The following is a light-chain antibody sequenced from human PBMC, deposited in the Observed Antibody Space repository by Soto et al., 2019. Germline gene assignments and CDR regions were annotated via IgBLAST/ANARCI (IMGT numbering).Light chain of an antibody. CDR3: QQYGMSRT. CDR2: GAS. Sequence: EIVLTQSPGTLSLSPGEGATLSCRASQSVSSSYLAWYQQKPGQAPRLLIYGASSRATGIPDRVSGSGSGTDVTLAISGLEPGECGVYYCQQYGMSRTFGQGPKVEVK. CDR1: QSVSSSY. J-gene: IGKJ1*01. V-gene: IGKV3-20*01.